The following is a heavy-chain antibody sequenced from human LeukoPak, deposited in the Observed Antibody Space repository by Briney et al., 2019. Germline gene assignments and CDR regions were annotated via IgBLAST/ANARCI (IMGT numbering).Heavy chain of an antibody. V-gene: IGHV3-21*01. J-gene: IGHJ4*02. CDR1: GFTFSSYS. Sequence: GGSLRLSCAASGFTFSSYSMNWVRQAPGKGLEWVSSISSSSSYIYYADSVKGRFTISRDNAKNSLYLQMNSLRAEDTAVYYCARGRGLFVQGYFDYWGQGTLVTVSS. CDR3: ARGRGLFVQGYFDY. CDR2: ISSSSSYI. D-gene: IGHD3-22*01.